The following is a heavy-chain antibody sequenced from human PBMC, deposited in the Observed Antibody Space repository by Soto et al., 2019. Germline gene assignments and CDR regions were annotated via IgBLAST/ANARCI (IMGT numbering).Heavy chain of an antibody. D-gene: IGHD3-22*01. Sequence: TLSLTCAVSGGSISSSNWWSWVRQPPGKGLEWIGEIYHSGSTNYNPSLKSRVTISVDKSKNQFSLKLSSVTAADTAVYYCASWEYYYDSSGYFNYWGQGTLVTVSS. CDR2: IYHSGST. J-gene: IGHJ4*02. V-gene: IGHV4-4*02. CDR3: ASWEYYYDSSGYFNY. CDR1: GGSISSSNW.